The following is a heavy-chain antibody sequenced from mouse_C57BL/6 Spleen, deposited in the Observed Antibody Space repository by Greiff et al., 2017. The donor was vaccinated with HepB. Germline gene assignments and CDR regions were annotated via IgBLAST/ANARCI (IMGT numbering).Heavy chain of an antibody. CDR3: AKQGEIYYGSSYWYFDV. CDR2: IWGGGST. CDR1: GFSLTSYG. Sequence: QVQLQQSGPGLVAPSQSLSITCTVSGFSLTSYGVDWVRQPPGKGLEWLGVIWGGGSTNYNSALMSRLSISKDNSKSQVFLKMNSLQTDDTAMYYCAKQGEIYYGSSYWYFDVWGTGTTVTVSS. V-gene: IGHV2-9*01. J-gene: IGHJ1*03. D-gene: IGHD1-1*01.